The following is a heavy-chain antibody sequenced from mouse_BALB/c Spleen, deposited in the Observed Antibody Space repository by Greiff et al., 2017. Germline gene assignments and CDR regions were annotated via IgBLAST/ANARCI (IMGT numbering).Heavy chain of an antibody. V-gene: IGHV1S81*02. CDR1: GYTFTSYW. CDR2: INPSNGRT. D-gene: IGHD1-1*01. CDR3: ARSSLRSYAMDY. Sequence: QVQLQQPGAELVKPGASVKLSCKASGYTFTSYWMHWVKQRPGQGLEWIGEINPSNGRTNYNEKFKSKATLTVDKSSSTAYMQLSSLTSEDSAVYYCARSSLRSYAMDYWGQGTSVTVSS. J-gene: IGHJ4*01.